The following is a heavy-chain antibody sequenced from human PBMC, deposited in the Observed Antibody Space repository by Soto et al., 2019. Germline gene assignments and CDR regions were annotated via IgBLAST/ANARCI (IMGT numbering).Heavy chain of an antibody. J-gene: IGHJ4*02. CDR2: VYYTGSG. Sequence: KTSETLSLTCSVSGDSVSSGSYYWSWIRQLPGRGLEWIGYVYYTGSGYNSPSLKSRVTMSVDTSKNEVSLTLTSVTPADTAVYFCARLYTYGHYYFDYWGQGXLVTVYS. V-gene: IGHV4-31*03. D-gene: IGHD5-18*01. CDR1: GDSVSSGSYY. CDR3: ARLYTYGHYYFDY.